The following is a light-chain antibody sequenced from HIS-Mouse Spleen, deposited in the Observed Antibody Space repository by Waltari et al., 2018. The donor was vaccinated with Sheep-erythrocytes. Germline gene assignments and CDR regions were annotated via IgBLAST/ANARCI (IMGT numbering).Light chain of an antibody. CDR1: SSDVGGYNL. CDR3: CSYAGSSTPWV. CDR2: EGS. V-gene: IGLV2-23*01. Sequence: PGQSITISCTGTSSDVGGYNLVSWYQQHPGKAPKLMIYEGSKRPSGVSNRFSGSKSGNTASLTISGLQAEDEADYYCCSYAGSSTPWVFGGGTKLTVL. J-gene: IGLJ3*02.